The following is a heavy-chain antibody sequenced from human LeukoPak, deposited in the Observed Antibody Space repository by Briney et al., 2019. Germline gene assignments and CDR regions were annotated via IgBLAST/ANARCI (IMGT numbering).Heavy chain of an antibody. D-gene: IGHD5-18*01. CDR3: AREAIGYSYGPGY. CDR1: GYTFTNLD. J-gene: IGHJ4*02. V-gene: IGHV1-69*13. CDR2: IIPIFGTA. Sequence: SVRVSCKTSGYTFTNLDINWLRQAPGQGLEWMGGIIPIFGTANYAQKFQGRVTITADESTSTAYMELSSLRSEDTAVYYCAREAIGYSYGPGYWGQGTLVTVSS.